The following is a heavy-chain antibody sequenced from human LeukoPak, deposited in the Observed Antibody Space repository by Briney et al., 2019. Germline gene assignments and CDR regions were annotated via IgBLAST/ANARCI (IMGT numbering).Heavy chain of an antibody. CDR1: GASFTTYW. CDR2: IYLGDSDT. J-gene: IGHJ4*02. Sequence: GASLQISCKGAGASFTTYWIGWVRQMPGKGLEWMGIIYLGDSDTRYSPSFQRQVTISADKSINTAYLQWSSLKASDTAMSYCVRHRNWNYDYWGQGTLVSVSS. V-gene: IGHV5-51*01. D-gene: IGHD1-1*01. CDR3: VRHRNWNYDY.